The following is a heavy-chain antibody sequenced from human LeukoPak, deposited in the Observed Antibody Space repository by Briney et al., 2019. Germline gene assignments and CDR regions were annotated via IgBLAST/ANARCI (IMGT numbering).Heavy chain of an antibody. D-gene: IGHD5-24*01. V-gene: IGHV3-23*01. J-gene: IGHJ4*02. CDR3: ARDRRRRDGYNYGH. CDR1: GFTFSSIA. CDR2: ISGSGDST. Sequence: PGGSLRLSCAASGFTFSSIAMNWVRQAPGKGLEWVSAISGSGDSTYYADSVKGRFTISRDNSKNTLYLQMNSLRADDTAVYYCARDRRRRDGYNYGHWGQGTLVTVSS.